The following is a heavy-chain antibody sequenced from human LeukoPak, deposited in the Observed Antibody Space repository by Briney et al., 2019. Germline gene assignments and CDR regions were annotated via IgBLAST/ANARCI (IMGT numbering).Heavy chain of an antibody. V-gene: IGHV3-73*01. Sequence: GGSLGLSCAASGFTFSASLLHWVRQASGKGLEWVGRIRTKANSYATAYAASVKGRFTISRDDSKNTLYLQMNSLKTEDTAVYYCAKPGRYGLRACYMDVWGKGTTVTVSS. CDR1: GFTFSASL. CDR2: IRTKANSYAT. J-gene: IGHJ6*03. CDR3: AKPGRYGLRACYMDV. D-gene: IGHD5-18*01.